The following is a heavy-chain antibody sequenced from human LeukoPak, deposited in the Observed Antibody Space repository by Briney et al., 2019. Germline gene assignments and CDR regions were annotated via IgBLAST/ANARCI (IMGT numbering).Heavy chain of an antibody. D-gene: IGHD5-12*01. CDR3: VRGGTVATGGVFDY. CDR1: GFTFSSYW. CDR2: INSDGSST. V-gene: IGHV3-74*01. J-gene: IGHJ4*02. Sequence: GGSVRLSCAASGFTFSSYWMHWVRQAPGKGLVWVSRINSDGSSTSYADSVKGRFTISRDNAKNTLYLQMNSLRAEDTAVYYCVRGGTVATGGVFDYWGQETLVTVSS.